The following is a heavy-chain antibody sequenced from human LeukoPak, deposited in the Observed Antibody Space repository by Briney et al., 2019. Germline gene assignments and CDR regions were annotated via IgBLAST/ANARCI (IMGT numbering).Heavy chain of an antibody. V-gene: IGHV1-69*13. CDR2: IIPIFGTA. CDR3: ARDQEPYYYGSGRHYGDDY. J-gene: IGHJ4*02. D-gene: IGHD3-10*01. Sequence: SVKVSCKASGGTFNSYAISWVRQAPGQGLEWMGGIIPIFGTANYAQKFQGRVTITADESTSTAYMELSSLRSEDTAVYYCARDQEPYYYGSGRHYGDDYWGQGTLVTVSS. CDR1: GGTFNSYA.